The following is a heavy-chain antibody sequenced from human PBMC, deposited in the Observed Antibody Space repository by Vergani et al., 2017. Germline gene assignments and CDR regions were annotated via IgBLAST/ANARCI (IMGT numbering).Heavy chain of an antibody. CDR3: ARDPRGYGGDPEDYYYGMDV. D-gene: IGHD2-21*02. V-gene: IGHV1-69*12. J-gene: IGHJ6*02. Sequence: QVQLVQSGAEVKKPGSSVKVSCKASGGPFSSYAIRWVRQAPGQGLEWMGGIIPIFGTANYAQKFQGRVTITADESTSTAYMELSSLRSEDTAVYYCARDPRGYGGDPEDYYYGMDVWGQGTTVTVSS. CDR2: IIPIFGTA. CDR1: GGPFSSYA.